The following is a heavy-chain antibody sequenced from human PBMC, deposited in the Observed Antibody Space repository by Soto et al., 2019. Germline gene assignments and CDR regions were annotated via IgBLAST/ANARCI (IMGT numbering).Heavy chain of an antibody. CDR1: GYTFTSYG. J-gene: IGHJ5*02. D-gene: IGHD6-13*01. V-gene: IGHV1-18*01. CDR2: ISAYNGNT. Sequence: QVQLVQSGAEVKKPGASVKVSCKASGYTFTSYGISWVRQAPGQGLEWMGWISAYNGNTNYTQKLQGRVTMTTDTSTSTAYMELRSLRSDDTAVYYCARDPEQLGLDGWFDPWGQGTLVTVSS. CDR3: ARDPEQLGLDGWFDP.